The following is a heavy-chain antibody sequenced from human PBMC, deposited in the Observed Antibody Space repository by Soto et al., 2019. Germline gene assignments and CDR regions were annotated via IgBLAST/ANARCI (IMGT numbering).Heavy chain of an antibody. D-gene: IGHD6-19*01. CDR3: ARSSHKESWFDP. V-gene: IGHV4-4*07. CDR1: GGSLNNFY. Sequence: SETLSLTCTVSGGSLNNFYWNWIRQTAGKGLEWIGRIHASGNTNYNPSLKSRATLSVDTSKNQFSLKVRSVTAADTAVYYCARSSHKESWFDPWGQGTLVTVSS. CDR2: IHASGNT. J-gene: IGHJ5*02.